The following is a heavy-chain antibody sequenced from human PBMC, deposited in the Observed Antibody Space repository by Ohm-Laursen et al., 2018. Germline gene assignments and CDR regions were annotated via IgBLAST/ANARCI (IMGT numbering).Heavy chain of an antibody. D-gene: IGHD6-19*01. V-gene: IGHV3-66*01. CDR1: GFTFDDYA. J-gene: IGHJ4*02. CDR3: ARGSLVWLVPSYFDY. CDR2: IYSDDST. Sequence: GSLRLSCSASGFTFDDYAMHWVRQAPGKGLEWVSVIYSDDSTYYADSVKGRFTISRDNSKNTLYLQMNSLRAEDTAVYYCARGSLVWLVPSYFDYWGQGTLVTVSS.